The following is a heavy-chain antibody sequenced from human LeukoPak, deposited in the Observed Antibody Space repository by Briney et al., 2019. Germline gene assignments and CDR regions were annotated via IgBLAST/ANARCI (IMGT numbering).Heavy chain of an antibody. CDR1: GGYISSYY. CDR2: INTSGTT. Sequence: PSETLSLTGTVSGGYISSYYWSWIRQPAGKGLEWIGRINTSGTTNYNPSLKSRVTMSVDTSKNHFSLKLSSVTAADTAVYYCARDVYYYDSSGYYSYYFDYWGQGTLVTVSS. V-gene: IGHV4-4*07. D-gene: IGHD3-22*01. J-gene: IGHJ4*02. CDR3: ARDVYYYDSSGYYSYYFDY.